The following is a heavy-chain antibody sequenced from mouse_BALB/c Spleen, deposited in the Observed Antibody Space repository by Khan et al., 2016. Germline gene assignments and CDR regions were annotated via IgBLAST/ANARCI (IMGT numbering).Heavy chain of an antibody. CDR3: VRSWSKGGNYLFDY. CDR2: INSSSSYT. V-gene: IGHV1-4*01. Sequence: QVRLQQSGAELARPGASRRMSCEASGYTFTSYTMHWVKQRPGQGLEWIGYINSSSSYTNYNQTLKDKATLTADKSYNTPYMQLSSLTSEDTAVYYCVRSWSKGGNYLFDYWGQGTTLTVSS. CDR1: GYTFTSYT. D-gene: IGHD2-1*01. J-gene: IGHJ2*01.